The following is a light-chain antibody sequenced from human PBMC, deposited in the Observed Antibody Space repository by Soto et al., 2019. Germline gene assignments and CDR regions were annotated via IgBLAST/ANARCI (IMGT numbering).Light chain of an antibody. V-gene: IGKV3-20*01. CDR2: AAS. CDR3: QQYGSPPWA. J-gene: IGKJ1*01. Sequence: IVLTQSPGTLSLSPGERATLSCRASQSVGSNFLAWYQQKRGQAPRILIYAASNRASGIPDRFSGSGSGSDFTLTISRLEPEYFAVYYCQQYGSPPWAFGQGTRVEI. CDR1: QSVGSNF.